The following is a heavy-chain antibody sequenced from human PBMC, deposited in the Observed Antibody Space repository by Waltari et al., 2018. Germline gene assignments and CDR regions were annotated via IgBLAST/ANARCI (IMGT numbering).Heavy chain of an antibody. D-gene: IGHD3-3*01. Sequence: QVQLVQSGAEVKKPGASVKVSCKVSGYTLTELSMHLLRQAPGKGLEWVAFIRYDGSNKYYADSVKGRFTISRDNSKNTLYLQMNSLRAEDTAVYYCAKVYGYNYWSFDYWGQGTLVTVSS. CDR2: IRYDGSNK. CDR3: AKVYGYNYWSFDY. CDR1: GYTLTELS. V-gene: IGHV3-30*02. J-gene: IGHJ4*02.